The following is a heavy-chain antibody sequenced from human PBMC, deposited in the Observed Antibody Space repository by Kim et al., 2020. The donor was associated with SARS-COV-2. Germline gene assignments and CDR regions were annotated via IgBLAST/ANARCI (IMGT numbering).Heavy chain of an antibody. CDR2: DGGTT. J-gene: IGHJ5*02. Sequence: DGGTTDYAAPVKGRFTISRDESKNTLYLQMNSLKTEDTAVYYCTTDWFDPWGQGTLVTVSS. V-gene: IGHV3-15*01. CDR3: TTDWFDP.